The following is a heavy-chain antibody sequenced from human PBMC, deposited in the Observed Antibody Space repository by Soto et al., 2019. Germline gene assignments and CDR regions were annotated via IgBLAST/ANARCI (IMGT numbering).Heavy chain of an antibody. CDR3: AREWYSSSGPHFDC. Sequence: LRLSCAASVFIVGINYMTCGRQAPVKGLDWVSLMDSGGSTYYADSVKGRFTISRDNSKNTLYLQMNSLRAEDTAVYHCAREWYSSSGPHFDCWGQGTLVTVSS. V-gene: IGHV3-53*01. J-gene: IGHJ4*02. CDR1: VFIVGINY. D-gene: IGHD6-6*01. CDR2: MDSGGST.